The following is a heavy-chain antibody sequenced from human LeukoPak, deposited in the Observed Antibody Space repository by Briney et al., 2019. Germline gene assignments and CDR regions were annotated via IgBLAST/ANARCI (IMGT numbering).Heavy chain of an antibody. V-gene: IGHV1-2*02. D-gene: IGHD2-2*01. Sequence: ASVKVSCKASGYTFTGYYMHWVRQAPGQGLEWMGWINPNSGGTNYAQKFQGRVTMTRDTSISTAYMELSRLRSDDTAVYYCARTYCSSTSCYGWFDPWGQGTLVTVSS. CDR1: GYTFTGYY. J-gene: IGHJ5*02. CDR2: INPNSGGT. CDR3: ARTYCSSTSCYGWFDP.